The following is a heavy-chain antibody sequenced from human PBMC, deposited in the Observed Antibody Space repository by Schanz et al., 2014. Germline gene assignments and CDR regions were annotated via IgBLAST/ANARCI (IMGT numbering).Heavy chain of an antibody. D-gene: IGHD6-6*01. J-gene: IGHJ6*02. CDR2: ISNSGYTI. Sequence: QVQLVESGGGLVKPGGSLRLSCAASGFTFSDYYMNWIRQAPGKGLEWVSYISNSGYTIYYADSVKGRFTISRDNAKNSLYLQMNSRRAEATAVYYCARHPPPYSSSPYYWYYGMDVWGQGTTVTVSS. V-gene: IGHV3-11*01. CDR1: GFTFSDYY. CDR3: ARHPPPYSSSPYYWYYGMDV.